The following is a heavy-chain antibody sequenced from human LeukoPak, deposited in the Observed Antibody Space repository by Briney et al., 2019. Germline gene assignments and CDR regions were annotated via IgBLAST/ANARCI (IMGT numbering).Heavy chain of an antibody. CDR2: IYYSGST. D-gene: IGHD1-26*01. V-gene: IGHV4-59*01. Sequence: SETLSLTCTVSGGSISSYYWSWIRQPPGKGLEWIGYIYYSGSTNYNPSLKSRVTISVDTSKNQFSLKLSSVTAADTAVYYCARGGWELLYDAFDIWGQGTMVTVSS. J-gene: IGHJ3*02. CDR1: GGSISSYY. CDR3: ARGGWELLYDAFDI.